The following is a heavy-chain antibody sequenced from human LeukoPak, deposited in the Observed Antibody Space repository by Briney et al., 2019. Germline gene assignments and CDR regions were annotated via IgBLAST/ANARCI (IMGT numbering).Heavy chain of an antibody. V-gene: IGHV3-48*01. CDR3: STDPRLLMY. D-gene: IGHD2-8*01. Sequence: GGSLRLSCAASGFTFSSYSMNWVRQAPGKGLEWVSYISSSSSTIYYADSVKGRFTISRDNAKNSLYLQMNSLRPEDTALYYCSTDPRLLMYWGHGTLVTVSS. J-gene: IGHJ4*01. CDR1: GFTFSSYS. CDR2: ISSSSSTI.